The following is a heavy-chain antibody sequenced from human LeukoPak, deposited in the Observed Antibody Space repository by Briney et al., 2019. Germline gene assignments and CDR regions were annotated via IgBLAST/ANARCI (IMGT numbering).Heavy chain of an antibody. J-gene: IGHJ4*02. D-gene: IGHD3-10*01. V-gene: IGHV3-74*01. Sequence: GGSLRLSCATSGFTFSSYWMHWVRQAPGKGLVWVSRRDSDGGSTSYADSVKGRFTISRDNAKNTLYLQMNSLRAGDTAVYYCARGFGSGSSLPFDYWGQGTLVTVSS. CDR3: ARGFGSGSSLPFDY. CDR2: RDSDGGST. CDR1: GFTFSSYW.